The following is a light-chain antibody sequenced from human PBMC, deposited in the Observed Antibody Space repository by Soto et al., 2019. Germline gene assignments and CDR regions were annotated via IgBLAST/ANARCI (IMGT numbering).Light chain of an antibody. Sequence: QSALTQPPSASGSPGQSVTISCTGTSSDVGGYIYVSWYQLHPGKAPKLLIYEVSKRPSGVPDRFSGSKSGNTASLTVSGLQTEDEADYYCSSYAGSNNLVFGGGTQLTVL. J-gene: IGLJ2*01. V-gene: IGLV2-8*01. CDR3: SSYAGSNNLV. CDR2: EVS. CDR1: SSDVGGYIY.